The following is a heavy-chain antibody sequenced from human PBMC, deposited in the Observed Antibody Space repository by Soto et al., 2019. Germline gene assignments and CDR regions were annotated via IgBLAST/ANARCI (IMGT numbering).Heavy chain of an antibody. D-gene: IGHD2-15*01. CDR2: ISAYNGNT. CDR3: ARDLCSGGSCLRVRNDY. V-gene: IGHV1-18*01. J-gene: IGHJ4*02. CDR1: GYTFTSYG. Sequence: QVQLVQSGAEVKKPGASVKVSCKASGYTFTSYGISWVRQAPGQGLEWMGWISAYNGNTNYAQKLQGRVTMTTDTSTSTASMELRSLRSDDTAVYYCARDLCSGGSCLRVRNDYWGQGTLVTVSS.